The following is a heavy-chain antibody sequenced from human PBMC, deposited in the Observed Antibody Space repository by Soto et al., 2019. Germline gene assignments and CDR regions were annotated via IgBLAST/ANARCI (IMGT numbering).Heavy chain of an antibody. CDR2: ISYDGSNK. D-gene: IGHD2-15*01. J-gene: IGHJ4*02. V-gene: IGHV3-30*18. CDR1: GFTFSSYG. Sequence: GGSLRLSCAASGFTFSSYGMHWVRQAPGKGLEWVAVISYDGSNKYYADSVKGRFTISRDNSKNTLYLQMNSLRAEDTAVYYCAKDSGYCSGGSCSDAIDYWGQGTLVTVSS. CDR3: AKDSGYCSGGSCSDAIDY.